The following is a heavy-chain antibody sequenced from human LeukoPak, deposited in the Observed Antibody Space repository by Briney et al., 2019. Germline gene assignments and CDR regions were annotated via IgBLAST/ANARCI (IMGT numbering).Heavy chain of an antibody. J-gene: IGHJ4*02. CDR3: ARSLDVEGTSSWYFGRFDH. CDR2: LYSGGTT. Sequence: GGSLRLSCGASGFIVSSSYMSWVRQAPGKGLEWVSVLYSGGTTHYGDSVKGRFTISRDNSKNTLFLQMNSLRAEDTAVYYCARSLDVEGTSSWYFGRFDHWGQGTLVTVSS. D-gene: IGHD6-13*01. CDR1: GFIVSSSY. V-gene: IGHV3-53*01.